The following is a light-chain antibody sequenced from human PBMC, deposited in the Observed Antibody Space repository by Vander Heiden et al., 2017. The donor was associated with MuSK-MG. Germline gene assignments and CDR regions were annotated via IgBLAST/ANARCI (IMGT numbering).Light chain of an antibody. CDR3: QVWDSSSDHVV. V-gene: IGLV3-21*02. CDR1: KIGSKS. Sequence: SSVLTQPPSVSVAPRQPSRVTCGGDKIGSKSVHWYQQKPGQAPVLVVYDDSDRPSGIPERFSGSNSGNTATLTISRVEAGDEADYYCQVWDSSSDHVVFGGGTKLTVL. J-gene: IGLJ2*01. CDR2: DDS.